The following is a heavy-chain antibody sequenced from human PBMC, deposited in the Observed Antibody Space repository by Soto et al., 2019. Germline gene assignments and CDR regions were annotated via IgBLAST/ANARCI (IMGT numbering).Heavy chain of an antibody. Sequence: QVPLVQSGSEVKKPGASVKVSCKASGYTFTSYDFNWFRQATGQGLEWLGWMKPKTGDTGYAQKFQGRVTMTRSTAISTAYMELSSLRSEDTAVYYCARGERGGSYVDPWGQGTPVIVSS. CDR1: GYTFTSYD. CDR2: MKPKTGDT. V-gene: IGHV1-8*01. CDR3: ARGERGGSYVDP. J-gene: IGHJ5*02. D-gene: IGHD1-26*01.